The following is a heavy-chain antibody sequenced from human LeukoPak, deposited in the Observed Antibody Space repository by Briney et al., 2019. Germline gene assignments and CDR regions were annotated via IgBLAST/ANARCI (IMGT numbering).Heavy chain of an antibody. Sequence: GESLKISCKGSGYSFTTYWIAWVRQKPGKGLEWMGIIYPDDSDIRYSPSFQGQVTFSADKSISTAYLHWSSLKASDTAMYYCARRSSSVYQYGMDVWGQGTTVTVS. CDR3: ARRSSSVYQYGMDV. J-gene: IGHJ6*02. D-gene: IGHD6-25*01. CDR2: IYPDDSDI. V-gene: IGHV5-51*01. CDR1: GYSFTTYW.